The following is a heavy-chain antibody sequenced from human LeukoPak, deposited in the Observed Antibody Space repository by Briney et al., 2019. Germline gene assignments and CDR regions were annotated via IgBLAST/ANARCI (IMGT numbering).Heavy chain of an antibody. V-gene: IGHV1-69*13. CDR1: GGTFSSYA. D-gene: IGHD5-12*01. CDR3: ARSRRGYSGYEAADYYYYYGMDV. J-gene: IGHJ6*04. Sequence: SVKVSCKASGGTFSSYAISWVRQAPGQGLEWMGGIIPIFGTANYAQKFQGRVTITADESTSTAYMELSSLRSVDTAVYYCARSRRGYSGYEAADYYYYYGMDVWGKGTTVTVSS. CDR2: IIPIFGTA.